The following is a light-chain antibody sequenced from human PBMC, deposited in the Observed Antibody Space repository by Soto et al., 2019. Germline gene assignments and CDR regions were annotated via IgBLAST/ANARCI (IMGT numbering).Light chain of an antibody. Sequence: DIQMTQSPSSLSASVGDRVTITCRASQGINHYLAWFQQKPGKVPKLLIYATSTLQSGVPSRFSGSGFGTDFTLTISSLQPEDFATYYCQQSYSTPQTFGQGTTGDIK. CDR3: QQSYSTPQT. J-gene: IGKJ1*01. V-gene: IGKV1-27*01. CDR2: ATS. CDR1: QGINHY.